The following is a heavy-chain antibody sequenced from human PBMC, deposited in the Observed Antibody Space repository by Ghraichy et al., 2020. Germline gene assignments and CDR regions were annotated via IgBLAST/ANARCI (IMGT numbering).Heavy chain of an antibody. CDR1: GGSISSSNW. Sequence: GSLRLSCAVSGGSISSSNWWSWVRQPPGKGLEWIGEIYHSGSTNYNPSLKSRVTISVDKSKNQFSLKLNSVTAADTAVYYCARQTTGGSYFDYWGQGTLVTVSS. D-gene: IGHD3-16*01. CDR3: ARQTTGGSYFDY. V-gene: IGHV4-4*02. J-gene: IGHJ4*02. CDR2: IYHSGST.